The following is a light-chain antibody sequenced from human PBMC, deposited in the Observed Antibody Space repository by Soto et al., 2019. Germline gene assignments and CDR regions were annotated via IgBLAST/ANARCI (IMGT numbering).Light chain of an antibody. Sequence: DIPMTQSPSSLSASAGDRVTITCRASQSISTYLAWLHQKPGKAPKLLIYATSTLQLGVPSRFSGSGSGTDFTLTISSLQPEDFATYYCQQSHKTPYTFGQGTKVEIK. CDR2: ATS. CDR1: QSISTY. V-gene: IGKV1-39*01. J-gene: IGKJ2*01. CDR3: QQSHKTPYT.